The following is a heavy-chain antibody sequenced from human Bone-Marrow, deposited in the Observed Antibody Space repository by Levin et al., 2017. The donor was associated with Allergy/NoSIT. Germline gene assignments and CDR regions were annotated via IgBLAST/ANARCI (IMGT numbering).Heavy chain of an antibody. D-gene: IGHD6-19*01. Sequence: GGSLRLSCAASGFTFSSYGMHWVRQAPGKGLEWVAVISYDGSNKYYADSVKGRFTISRDNSKNTLYLQMNSLRAEDTAVYYCAKKQWLMEMGWFDPWGQGTLVTVSS. CDR3: AKKQWLMEMGWFDP. V-gene: IGHV3-30*18. J-gene: IGHJ5*02. CDR2: ISYDGSNK. CDR1: GFTFSSYG.